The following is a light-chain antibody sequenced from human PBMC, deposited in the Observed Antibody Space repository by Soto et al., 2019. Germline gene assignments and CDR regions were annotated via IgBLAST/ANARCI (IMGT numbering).Light chain of an antibody. Sequence: IVLTQSPGTLSVSPGERATLSCRASQSVSSGYLVWYQQKPGQAPRLLIYGASSRATGIPDRFSGSGSGTDFTLTISRLEPEDFAVYYCQQYGSSPRTFGQGTKVDIK. CDR2: GAS. CDR3: QQYGSSPRT. CDR1: QSVSSGY. V-gene: IGKV3-20*01. J-gene: IGKJ1*01.